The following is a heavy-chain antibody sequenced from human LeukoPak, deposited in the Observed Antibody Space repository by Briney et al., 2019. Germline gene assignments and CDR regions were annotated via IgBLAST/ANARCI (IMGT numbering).Heavy chain of an antibody. CDR1: GYTFTGYY. CDR2: IIPIFGTA. D-gene: IGHD6-13*01. V-gene: IGHV1-69*13. Sequence: SVKVSCKASGYTFTGYYMHWVRQAPGQGLEWMGGIIPIFGTANYAQKFQGRVTITADESTTTAYMELSSLRSEDTAVYYCARCHPKQQLAYFDYWGQGSLVTVSS. CDR3: ARCHPKQQLAYFDY. J-gene: IGHJ4*02.